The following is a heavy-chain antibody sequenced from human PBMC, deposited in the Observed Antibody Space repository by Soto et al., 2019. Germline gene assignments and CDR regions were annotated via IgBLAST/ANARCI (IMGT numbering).Heavy chain of an antibody. D-gene: IGHD1-1*01. J-gene: IGHJ4*02. V-gene: IGHV1-2*02. CDR1: GYTFRDYY. Sequence: SVKVSCKASGYTFRDYYIHWDRQAPGQGLEWMGWINPNSGGTKYAPKFQGGVTMTRDTSITTAYMELSRLRSGDTAVYYCAREPATAKPEGVDFWGQGTLVTVSS. CDR3: AREPATAKPEGVDF. CDR2: INPNSGGT.